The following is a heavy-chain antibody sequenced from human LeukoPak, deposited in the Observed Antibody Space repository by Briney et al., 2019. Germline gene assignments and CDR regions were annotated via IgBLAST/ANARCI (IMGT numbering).Heavy chain of an antibody. Sequence: RTSETLSLTCTVSGDSISSYYWSWIRQPPGKGLEWIGYVYYSGSTNYNPSLKRRVTISVDTSMNQFSLKVRSVTTADTAVYYCARVVARADYFDYWGHGILVTVSS. V-gene: IGHV4-59*01. CDR1: GDSISSYY. J-gene: IGHJ4*01. CDR2: VYYSGST. CDR3: ARVVARADYFDY.